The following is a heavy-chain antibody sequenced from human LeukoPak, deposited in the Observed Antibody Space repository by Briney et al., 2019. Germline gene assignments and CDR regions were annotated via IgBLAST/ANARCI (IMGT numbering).Heavy chain of an antibody. Sequence: SETLSLTCTVSGGSISSYYWSWIRQPAGKGLEWIGRIYTSGSTNYNPSLKSRVTMSVDTSKHQFSLKLSSVTAADTGVYYCARDRWELLRGYYYYYMDVWGKGTTVTVSS. CDR3: ARDRWELLRGYYYYYMDV. CDR2: IYTSGST. J-gene: IGHJ6*03. D-gene: IGHD1-26*01. CDR1: GGSISSYY. V-gene: IGHV4-4*07.